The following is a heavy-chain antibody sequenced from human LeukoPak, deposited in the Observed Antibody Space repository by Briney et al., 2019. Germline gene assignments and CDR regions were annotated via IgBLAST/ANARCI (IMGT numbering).Heavy chain of an antibody. J-gene: IGHJ4*02. CDR3: ASRNYGSSPFDY. CDR1: GFTFNRNW. Sequence: GGSLRLSCAASGFTFNRNWMHWVRQAPGKGLVWVSRISTDGSNTNCADSVKGRFTISRDNAKNTLYLQMDSLTAEDTAVYYCASRNYGSSPFDYWGQGTLVTVSS. D-gene: IGHD4-17*01. CDR2: ISTDGSNT. V-gene: IGHV3-74*01.